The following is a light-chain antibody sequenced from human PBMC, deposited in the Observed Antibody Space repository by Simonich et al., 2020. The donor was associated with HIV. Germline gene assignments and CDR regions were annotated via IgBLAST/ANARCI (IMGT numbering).Light chain of an antibody. CDR2: DVS. CDR1: SSDVGGYNY. CDR3: SSYTSSSTVV. V-gene: IGLV2-14*03. Sequence: QSALTQPASVSGSPGPSITISCTGTSSDVGGYNYVSWYQQHPGKVPKLMIYDVSNRPSGVSNRFSGSKSGNTASLTISGLQAEDEGDYYCSSYTSSSTVVFGGGTKLTVL. J-gene: IGLJ2*01.